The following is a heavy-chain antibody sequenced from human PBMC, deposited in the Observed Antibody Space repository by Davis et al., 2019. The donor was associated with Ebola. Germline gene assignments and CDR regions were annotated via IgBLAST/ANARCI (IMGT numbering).Heavy chain of an antibody. J-gene: IGHJ4*02. CDR1: GGSFSGYY. CDR2: INHSGST. V-gene: IGHV4-34*01. D-gene: IGHD3-10*01. Sequence: SETLSLTCAVYGGSFSGYYWSWIRQPPGKGLEWIGEINHSGSTNYNPSLKSRVTISVDTSKNQFSLKLSSVTVADTAVYYCARVRYYGSGSPIDYWGQGTLVTVSS. CDR3: ARVRYYGSGSPIDY.